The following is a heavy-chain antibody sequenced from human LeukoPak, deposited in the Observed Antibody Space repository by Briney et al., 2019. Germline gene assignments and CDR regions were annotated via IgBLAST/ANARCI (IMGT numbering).Heavy chain of an antibody. J-gene: IGHJ4*02. V-gene: IGHV3-48*02. D-gene: IGHD3-10*01. CDR2: SSFSSTI. CDR3: ARAPFGSGRQDY. Sequence: GGSLRLSCAASGFTLSSYTMNWVRQAPGKGLGWISYSSFSSTIYYADSVKGRFTISRDIAKNSLYLQMDSLRDEDTAVYYCARAPFGSGRQDYWGQGTLVTVSS. CDR1: GFTLSSYT.